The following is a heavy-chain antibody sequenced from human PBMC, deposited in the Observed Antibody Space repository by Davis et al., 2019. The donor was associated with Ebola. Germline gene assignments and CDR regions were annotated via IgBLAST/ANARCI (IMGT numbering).Heavy chain of an antibody. V-gene: IGHV4-34*01. CDR1: GGSFSGYY. J-gene: IGHJ4*02. CDR3: ARELPGAFDY. Sequence: GSLRLSCAVYGGSFSGYYWSWIRQPPGKGLEWIGEINHSGSTNYNPSLKSRVTMSVDSSKSQFSLEVSSVTAADTAVYYCARELPGAFDYWGQGTLVTVSS. CDR2: INHSGST. D-gene: IGHD1-7*01.